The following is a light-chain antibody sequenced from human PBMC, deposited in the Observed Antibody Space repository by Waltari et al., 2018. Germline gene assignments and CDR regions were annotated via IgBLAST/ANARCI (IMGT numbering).Light chain of an antibody. J-gene: IGKJ2*01. CDR3: QQRSNWYT. Sequence: EIVLTQSPATLALSPGERATLSCRASQSDGSYLAWYQQKPGQAPRRLNYDASNRATGIPARFSGSGSGTDFTLTISSLEPEDFAVYYCQQRSNWYTFGQGTKLEIK. CDR2: DAS. CDR1: QSDGSY. V-gene: IGKV3-11*01.